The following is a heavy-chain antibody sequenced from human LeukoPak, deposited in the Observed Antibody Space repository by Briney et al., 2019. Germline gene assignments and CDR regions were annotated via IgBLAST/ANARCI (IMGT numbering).Heavy chain of an antibody. CDR3: ARFARPGKSSRGFDY. CDR1: GYSFTNYW. J-gene: IGHJ4*02. V-gene: IGHV5-51*03. Sequence: PGESLKISCKGSGYSFTNYWIGWVRQMPGKGLEWMGIIYPGDSDTSYSPSFQGQVTISVDKSISTAYVQWSSLKASDTAMYYCARFARPGKSSRGFDYWGQGTLVTVSS. D-gene: IGHD6-6*01. CDR2: IYPGDSDT.